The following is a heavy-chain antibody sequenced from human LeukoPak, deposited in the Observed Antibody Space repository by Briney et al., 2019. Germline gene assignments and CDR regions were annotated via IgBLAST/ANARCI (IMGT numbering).Heavy chain of an antibody. CDR2: ISGYDGNT. D-gene: IGHD2-2*01. CDR1: GYTFTTYG. CDR3: ARDCSTSCYWFDP. Sequence: ASVKVSCKASGYTFTTYGISWVRQAPGQGLEWMGWISGYDGNTKYAQKLQGRVTMTTDTSTSTAYMELRSLRSDDTAVYYCARDCSTSCYWFDPWGQGTLSPSPQ. V-gene: IGHV1-18*01. J-gene: IGHJ5*02.